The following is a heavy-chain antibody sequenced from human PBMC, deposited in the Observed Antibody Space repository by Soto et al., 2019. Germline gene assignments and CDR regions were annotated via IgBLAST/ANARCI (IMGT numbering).Heavy chain of an antibody. CDR1: GGTLGSCA. CDR2: IVPIFGTA. V-gene: IGHV1-69*06. CDR3: AREKNYDYVWGSFAFDI. D-gene: IGHD3-16*01. Sequence: SVKVSCKASGGTLGSCAISWVRQAPEQGLEWMGGIVPIFGTANYAQKFQGRVTITADKSTGTAYMELSSLRSEDTAVYYCAREKNYDYVWGSFAFDISRQGTMVTVSS. J-gene: IGHJ3*02.